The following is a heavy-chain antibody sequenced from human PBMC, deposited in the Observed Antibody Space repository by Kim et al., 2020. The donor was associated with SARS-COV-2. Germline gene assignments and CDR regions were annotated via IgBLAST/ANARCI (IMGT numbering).Heavy chain of an antibody. CDR2: IYTSGST. CDR3: ARALSTVVTL. D-gene: IGHD4-17*01. V-gene: IGHV4-61*02. Sequence: SETLSLTCTVSGGSISSGSYYWSWIRQPAGKGLEWIGRIYTSGSTNYNPSLKSRVTISVDTSKNQFSLKLSSVTAADTAVYYCARALSTVVTLWGQGTLVTVSS. J-gene: IGHJ4*02. CDR1: GGSISSGSYY.